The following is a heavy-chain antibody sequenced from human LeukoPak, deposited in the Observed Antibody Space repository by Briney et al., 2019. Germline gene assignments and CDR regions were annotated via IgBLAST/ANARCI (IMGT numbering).Heavy chain of an antibody. Sequence: GGSLKLSCAASGFTFSGSAIHWVRQASGKGLEWVGRIRSRANSYATAYAASVKGRFTISRDDSRSTAYLQMNSLKTEDTAVYYCTRLQPYYDSSGKTFDIWGQGTMVSVSS. CDR1: GFTFSGSA. CDR2: IRSRANSYAT. V-gene: IGHV3-73*01. J-gene: IGHJ3*02. D-gene: IGHD3-22*01. CDR3: TRLQPYYDSSGKTFDI.